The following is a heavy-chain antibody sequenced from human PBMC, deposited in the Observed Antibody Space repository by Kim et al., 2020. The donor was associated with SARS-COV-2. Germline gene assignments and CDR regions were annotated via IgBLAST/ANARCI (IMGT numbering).Heavy chain of an antibody. Sequence: GGSLRLSCAASGFTFSDSAIHWVRQASGKGLDWVGRIRDKANSYATAYAASVKGRFTISRDDSKNTAFLQMNSLKTEDTAVYYCIYDFWSGSSPDPQDDYWGQGTLVTVSS. J-gene: IGHJ4*02. CDR3: IYDFWSGSSPDPQDDY. D-gene: IGHD3-3*01. CDR1: GFTFSDSA. V-gene: IGHV3-73*01. CDR2: IRDKANSYAT.